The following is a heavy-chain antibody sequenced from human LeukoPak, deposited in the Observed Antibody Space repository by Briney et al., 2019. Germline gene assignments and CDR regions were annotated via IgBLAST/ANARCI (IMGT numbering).Heavy chain of an antibody. J-gene: IGHJ4*02. D-gene: IGHD7-27*01. CDR2: IRYDGINK. V-gene: IGHV3-30*02. CDR3: AKLTGTLDY. Sequence: GGSLRLSCAASGFTFSSYGMHWVRQAPGKGLEWVAFIRYDGINKYYADSVKGRFTISRDNSKNTLYLQMNSLRAEDTAVYYCAKLTGTLDYWGQGTLVTVSS. CDR1: GFTFSSYG.